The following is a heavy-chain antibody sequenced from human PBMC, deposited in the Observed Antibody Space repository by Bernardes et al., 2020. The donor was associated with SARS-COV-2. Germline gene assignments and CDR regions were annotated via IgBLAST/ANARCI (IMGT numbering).Heavy chain of an antibody. D-gene: IGHD3-10*01. V-gene: IGHV4-59*01. CDR1: GGSIGSYY. CDR2: IYYSGST. Sequence: SETLSLTCTVSGGSIGSYYWACIRQPPGKGLEWIGYIYYSGSTNYNPSLKSRVTISVDSSQNQFSLNLSSVTPADTAVYYCARDLSHLVRRVFDLWGRGTLVTVSS. CDR3: ARDLSHLVRRVFDL. J-gene: IGHJ2*01.